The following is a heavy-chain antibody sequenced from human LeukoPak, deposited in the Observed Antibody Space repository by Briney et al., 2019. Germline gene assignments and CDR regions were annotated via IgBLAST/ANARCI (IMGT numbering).Heavy chain of an antibody. CDR3: AKVNY. CDR2: ISGRDDTT. Sequence: GGSLRLSCAASGFSFSSFAMTWVRQAPGEGLEWVSTISGRDDTTDYADSVKGRFTISRDNSKNTLYLQMDSLRAEDTAVYYCAKVNYWGQGTLVTVSS. J-gene: IGHJ4*02. CDR1: GFSFSSFA. V-gene: IGHV3-23*01.